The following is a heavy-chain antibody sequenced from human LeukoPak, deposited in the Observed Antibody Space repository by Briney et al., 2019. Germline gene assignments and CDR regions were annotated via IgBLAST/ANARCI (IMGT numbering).Heavy chain of an antibody. CDR1: GGSISSYY. V-gene: IGHV4-59*12. J-gene: IGHJ5*02. CDR3: ASSPIAVAGHNWFDP. CDR2: IYYSGST. D-gene: IGHD6-19*01. Sequence: SETLSLTCTVSGGSISSYYWSWIRQPPGKGLEWIGYIYYSGSTNYNPSLKSRVTISVDKSKNQFSLKLSSVTAADTAVYYCASSPIAVAGHNWFDPWGQGTLVTVSS.